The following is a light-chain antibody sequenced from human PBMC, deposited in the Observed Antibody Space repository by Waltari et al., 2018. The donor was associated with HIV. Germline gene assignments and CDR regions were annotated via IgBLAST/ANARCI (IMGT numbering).Light chain of an antibody. CDR3: CSYAGSSTYV. CDR1: SSDVGGYNF. J-gene: IGLJ1*01. Sequence: SALTQPASVSGSPGQSIPISCTGTSSDVGGYNFVSWYQQHPGKAPKLMIYDVSKRPSGVSNRFSGSKSGNTASLTISGLQAEDEADYYCCSYAGSSTYVFGTGTKVTVL. V-gene: IGLV2-23*02. CDR2: DVS.